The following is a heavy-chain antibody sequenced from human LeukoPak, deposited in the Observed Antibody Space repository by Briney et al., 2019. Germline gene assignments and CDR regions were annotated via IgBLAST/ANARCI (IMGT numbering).Heavy chain of an antibody. J-gene: IGHJ3*02. V-gene: IGHV5-51*01. CDR1: GYRFTSYW. CDR2: IYPGDSDT. Sequence: GGALKISFKGSGYRFTSYWIGWVRPMPGKGMEWIGTIYPGDSDTRHSPPFQGQVTISADHSISTAYLQWSSLKASDTAMYYCARSPKDGYNPDAFDIWGQGTMVTVSS. D-gene: IGHD5-24*01. CDR3: ARSPKDGYNPDAFDI.